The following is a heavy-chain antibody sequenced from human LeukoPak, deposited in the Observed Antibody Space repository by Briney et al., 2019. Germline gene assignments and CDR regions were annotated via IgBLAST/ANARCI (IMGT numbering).Heavy chain of an antibody. J-gene: IGHJ4*02. CDR2: ISYDGSNK. CDR1: GFTFSSYA. Sequence: GGSLRLSCAASGFTFSSYAMHWVRQAPGKGLEWVAVISYDGSNKYYADSVKGRFTISRDNSKNSLYLQMNSLRAEDTAVYYCARTKQMATISYFDSWGQGTLVTVSS. CDR3: ARTKQMATISYFDS. D-gene: IGHD5-24*01. V-gene: IGHV3-30*04.